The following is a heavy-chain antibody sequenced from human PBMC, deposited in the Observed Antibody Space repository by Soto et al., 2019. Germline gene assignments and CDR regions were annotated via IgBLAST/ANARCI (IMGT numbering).Heavy chain of an antibody. J-gene: IGHJ3*02. CDR2: ISSSGSTI. CDR3: ARDHGDYPDAFDI. Sequence: GGSLRLSCAASGFTFSDYYMSWIRQAPGKGREWVSYISSSGSTIYYADSVKGRFTISRDNAKNSLYLQMNSLRAEDTAVYYSARDHGDYPDAFDIWGNGTMITVSS. D-gene: IGHD4-17*01. CDR1: GFTFSDYY. V-gene: IGHV3-11*01.